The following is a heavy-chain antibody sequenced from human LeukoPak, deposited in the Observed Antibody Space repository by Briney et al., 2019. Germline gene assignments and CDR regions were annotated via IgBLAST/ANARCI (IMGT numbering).Heavy chain of an antibody. D-gene: IGHD3-22*01. CDR2: ISAYNGNT. Sequence: ASVKVSCKASGYTFTSYGISWVRQAPGQGLEWMGWISAYNGNTNYAQKLQGRVTMTTDTSTSTAYMELRSLRSDDTAVYYRARDTHRSSGYFLTAQNLFDYWGQGTLVTVSS. V-gene: IGHV1-18*01. CDR3: ARDTHRSSGYFLTAQNLFDY. J-gene: IGHJ4*02. CDR1: GYTFTSYG.